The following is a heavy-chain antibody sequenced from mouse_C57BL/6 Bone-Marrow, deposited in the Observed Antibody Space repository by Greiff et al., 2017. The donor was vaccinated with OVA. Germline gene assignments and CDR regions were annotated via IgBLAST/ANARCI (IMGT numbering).Heavy chain of an antibody. CDR1: GFTFSDSY. J-gene: IGHJ3*01. Sequence: EVMLVESGGGLVQPGGSLKLSCAASGFTFSDSYMYWVRQTPEKRLEWVAYLSNGGGSTSYPDTVKGRFTISRDNAKNTLYLQMSRLKSEDTAMYYCARYGQAWFAYWGQGTLVTVSA. CDR3: ARYGQAWFAY. V-gene: IGHV5-12*01. D-gene: IGHD1-1*02. CDR2: LSNGGGST.